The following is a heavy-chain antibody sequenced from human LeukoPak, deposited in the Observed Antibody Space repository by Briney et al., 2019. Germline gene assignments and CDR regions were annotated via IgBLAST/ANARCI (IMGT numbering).Heavy chain of an antibody. CDR3: ARHEARSYYGSGSYYPNAFDI. D-gene: IGHD3-10*01. J-gene: IGHJ3*02. V-gene: IGHV4-39*01. CDR1: GGSISSGGYY. CDR2: IYYSGST. Sequence: SQTLSLTCTVSGGSISSGGYYWGWLRQPPGKGLEWIVSIYYSGSTYYNPSLKSRVTISVDTSKNQFSLKLSSVTAADTAVYYCARHEARSYYGSGSYYPNAFDIWGQGTMVTVSS.